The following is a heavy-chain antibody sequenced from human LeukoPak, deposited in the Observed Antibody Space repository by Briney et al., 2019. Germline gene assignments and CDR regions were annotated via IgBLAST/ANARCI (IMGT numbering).Heavy chain of an antibody. Sequence: PGGSLRLSCAASGFTFDDYAMHWVRQAPGKGLEWVSGISWNSGSKGYADSVKGRFTISRDNAKNSLYLQMNSLRAEDTALYYCAKDFRCSSTSCYTGFDYWGQGTLVTVSS. CDR2: ISWNSGSK. CDR3: AKDFRCSSTSCYTGFDY. J-gene: IGHJ4*02. D-gene: IGHD2-2*02. V-gene: IGHV3-9*01. CDR1: GFTFDDYA.